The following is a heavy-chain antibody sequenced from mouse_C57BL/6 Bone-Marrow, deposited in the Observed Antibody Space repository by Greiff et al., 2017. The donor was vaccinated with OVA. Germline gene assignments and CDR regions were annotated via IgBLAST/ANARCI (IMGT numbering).Heavy chain of an antibody. D-gene: IGHD2-14*01. J-gene: IGHJ3*01. CDR1: GFNIKDDY. Sequence: DVQLQESGAELVRPGASVKLSCTASGFNIKDDYMHWVKQRPEQGLEWIGWIDPENGDTEYASKFQGKATITADTSSNTAYLQLSSLTSEDTAVYYCTTDYYRDFFFYWGQGTLVTVSA. CDR2: IDPENGDT. CDR3: TTDYYRDFFFY. V-gene: IGHV14-4*01.